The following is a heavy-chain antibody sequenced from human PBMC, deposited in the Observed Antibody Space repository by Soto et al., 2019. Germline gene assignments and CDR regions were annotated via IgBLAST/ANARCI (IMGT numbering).Heavy chain of an antibody. Sequence: SETLSLTCTVSGGSISNYYWTWIRQPPGKGLEWIGYIYYSGSTNYNPSLKSRVTISVDTSKNQFSLKLSSVTAEDTAVYYCVKVGCSGGSCYLYFDYWGQGTLVTVSS. D-gene: IGHD2-15*01. CDR2: IYYSGST. CDR1: GGSISNYY. CDR3: VKVGCSGGSCYLYFDY. J-gene: IGHJ4*02. V-gene: IGHV4-59*01.